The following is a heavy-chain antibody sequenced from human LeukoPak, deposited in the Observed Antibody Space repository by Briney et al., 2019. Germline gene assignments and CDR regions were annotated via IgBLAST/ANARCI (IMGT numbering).Heavy chain of an antibody. CDR1: GYDFISYD. CDR3: ARGDYGEPLDY. J-gene: IGHJ4*02. Sequence: ASVKVSCKASGYDFISYDINWVRQANGQGLEWMGRMDPKNGNTGYAQKFQGRVTMTRDTSISTAYMELSRLRSDDTAVYYCARGDYGEPLDYWGQGTLVTVSS. D-gene: IGHD4-17*01. V-gene: IGHV1-8*02. CDR2: MDPKNGNT.